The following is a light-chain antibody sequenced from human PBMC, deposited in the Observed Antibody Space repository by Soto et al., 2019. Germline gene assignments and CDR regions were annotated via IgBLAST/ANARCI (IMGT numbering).Light chain of an antibody. CDR3: QQYGSSPRT. V-gene: IGKV3-20*01. CDR1: QFVSTN. J-gene: IGKJ1*01. CDR2: GAS. Sequence: EIVLTQSPGTMSMSPGERATLSCRASQFVSTNLAWYQQRPGQAPRLLIYGASNRATGIPDRFSGSGSGTDFTLTISRLEPEDFAVYYCQQYGSSPRTFGQGTKVDIK.